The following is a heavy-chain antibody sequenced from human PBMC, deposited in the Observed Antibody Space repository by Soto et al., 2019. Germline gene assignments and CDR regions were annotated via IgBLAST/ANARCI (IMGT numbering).Heavy chain of an antibody. D-gene: IGHD4-17*01. V-gene: IGHV1-69*02. CDR3: ASPQSVWVTRYYYGMDV. Sequence: QVQLVQSGAEVKKPGSSVKVSCKASGGTFSSYTISWVRQAPGQGLEWMGRIIPILGIANYAQKFQGRVTITADKSTSTAYMELSSLRSEDTAVYYCASPQSVWVTRYYYGMDVWGQGTTVTVSS. CDR1: GGTFSSYT. CDR2: IIPILGIA. J-gene: IGHJ6*02.